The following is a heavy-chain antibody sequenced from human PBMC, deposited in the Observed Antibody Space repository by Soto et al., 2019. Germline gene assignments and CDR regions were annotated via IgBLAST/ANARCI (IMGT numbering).Heavy chain of an antibody. CDR2: IDGSGGAT. Sequence: GGALRLSCAASVFPFGITDMSWVRQAPGKGLEWVSTIDGSGGATHYADSVKGRFTISRDNSKNTVFLQMSSLRADDTAVYYCAKNSGWFNTWGQGTLVTVSS. J-gene: IGHJ5*02. CDR3: AKNSGWFNT. V-gene: IGHV3-23*01. D-gene: IGHD3-10*01. CDR1: VFPFGITD.